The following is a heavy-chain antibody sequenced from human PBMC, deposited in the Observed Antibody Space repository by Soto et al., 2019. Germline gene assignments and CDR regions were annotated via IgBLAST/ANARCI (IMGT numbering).Heavy chain of an antibody. CDR3: ARADGSYGPLDY. CDR1: GYTLTSYG. Sequence: QVQLVQSGVEVKKPGASVKVSCKASGYTLTSYGITWVRQAPGQGLEWMGWISPDTGKTNYAQNLRGGVTMTTDTSTSTAYMELRSLRSDDTALYYCARADGSYGPLDYWGQGTLVTVSS. CDR2: ISPDTGKT. J-gene: IGHJ4*02. V-gene: IGHV1-18*01. D-gene: IGHD1-26*01.